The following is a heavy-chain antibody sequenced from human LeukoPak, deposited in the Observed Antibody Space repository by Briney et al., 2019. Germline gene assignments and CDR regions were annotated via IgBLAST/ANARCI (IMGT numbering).Heavy chain of an antibody. CDR3: AKDGSWGDYYFYFYMDV. D-gene: IGHD3-16*01. Sequence: GGSLRLSCEASGSGFTFGNFGMSWVRQAPGKGLEWLSGISGSGYYTYYADSVKGRFTISRDNSKDTVYIQMNSLRAEDTAVYYCAKDGSWGDYYFYFYMDVWGKGTTVTVSS. J-gene: IGHJ6*03. CDR1: GSGFTFGNFG. V-gene: IGHV3-23*01. CDR2: ISGSGYYT.